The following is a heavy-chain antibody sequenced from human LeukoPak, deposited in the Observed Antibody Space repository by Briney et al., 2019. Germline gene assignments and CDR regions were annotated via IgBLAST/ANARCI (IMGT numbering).Heavy chain of an antibody. CDR2: MYNSGST. Sequence: PSETLSLTCAVSGVSISSYYCSWIRQPPGKGLEWIGYMYNSGSTNYNPSLKSRVTISVDTSKNQFSLKLSSVTAADTAVYYCARDGGLYGGNYFDYWGQGTLVTVSS. CDR3: ARDGGLYGGNYFDY. D-gene: IGHD4-23*01. J-gene: IGHJ4*02. V-gene: IGHV4-59*01. CDR1: GVSISSYY.